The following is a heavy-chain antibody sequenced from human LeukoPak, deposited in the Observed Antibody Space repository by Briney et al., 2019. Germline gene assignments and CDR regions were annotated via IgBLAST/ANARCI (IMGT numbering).Heavy chain of an antibody. J-gene: IGHJ4*02. Sequence: PGGSLRLSCAASGFTFDDYAMHWVRQAPGKGLEWVSGISWNSGSIGYADSVKGRFTISRDNAKNSLYLQMNSLRAEDTALYYCAKESGGFDYWGQGTLVTVSS. CDR3: AKESGGFDY. V-gene: IGHV3-9*01. CDR2: ISWNSGSI. CDR1: GFTFDDYA. D-gene: IGHD2-15*01.